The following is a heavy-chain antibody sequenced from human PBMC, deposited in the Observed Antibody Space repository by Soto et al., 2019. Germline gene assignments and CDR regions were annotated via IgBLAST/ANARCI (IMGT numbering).Heavy chain of an antibody. D-gene: IGHD3-22*01. V-gene: IGHV1-24*01. J-gene: IGHJ5*02. CDR3: ATANYYDSSGYPDLGRKWVWFDP. CDR1: GYTLTELS. CDR2: FDPEDGET. Sequence: ASVKVSCKVSGYTLTELSMHWVRQAPGKGLEWMGGFDPEDGETIYAQKFQGRVTMTEDTSTDTAYMELSSLRSEDTAVYYCATANYYDSSGYPDLGRKWVWFDPWGQGTLVTVSS.